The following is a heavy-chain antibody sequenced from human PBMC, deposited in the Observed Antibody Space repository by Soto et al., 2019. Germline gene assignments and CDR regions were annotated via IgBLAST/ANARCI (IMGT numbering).Heavy chain of an antibody. J-gene: IGHJ4*02. CDR3: ARGITLPTPLDY. CDR1: GYTFTSYA. Sequence: QVQLVQSGAEEKKPGASVKVSCKASGYTFTSYAMHWVRQAPGQRLEWMGWINAGNGNTKYSQKFQGRVTITRDTTASTAYMEMSSLRSEATAVYSCARGITLPTPLDYWGQGPLVTVSS. CDR2: INAGNGNT. V-gene: IGHV1-3*05. D-gene: IGHD1-20*01.